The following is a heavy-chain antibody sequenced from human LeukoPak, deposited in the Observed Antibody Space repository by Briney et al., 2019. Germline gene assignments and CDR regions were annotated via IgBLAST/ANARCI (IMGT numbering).Heavy chain of an antibody. CDR3: AGATWGSGYFDY. CDR2: I. D-gene: IGHD7-27*01. CDR1: GASISNYY. Sequence: SETLSLTCTVSGASISNYYWSGIRQPAGKGLEWIGSINFNPSLKSRITMSVDTSKNQFSLRLSSVTAADTAVYYCAGATWGSGYFDYWGQGTLVTVSS. V-gene: IGHV4-4*07. J-gene: IGHJ4*02.